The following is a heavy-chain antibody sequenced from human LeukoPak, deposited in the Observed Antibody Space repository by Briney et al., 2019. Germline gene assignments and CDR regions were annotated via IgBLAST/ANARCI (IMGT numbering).Heavy chain of an antibody. CDR1: GFTLNIYW. V-gene: IGHV3-7*01. D-gene: IGHD6-13*01. CDR3: VRDTFSTTWYSDY. Sequence: GGSLRLSCEASGFTLNIYWMSWVRQAPGQGLEWVANIKQDGSAKYYLDSVRGRFSISRDNARNSLYLQMNSLRAEDTALYYCVRDTFSTTWYSDYWGQGTLVTVSS. J-gene: IGHJ4*02. CDR2: IKQDGSAK.